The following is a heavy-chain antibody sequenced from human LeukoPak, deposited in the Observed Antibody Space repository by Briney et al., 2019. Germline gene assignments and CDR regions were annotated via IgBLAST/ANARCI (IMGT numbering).Heavy chain of an antibody. J-gene: IGHJ3*02. CDR2: INHSGST. CDR3: AREYYDSSDDVFDI. Sequence: SETLSLTCAVYGGSFSGYYWSWIRQPPGKGLEWIGEINHSGSTNYNPSLKSRVTISVDTSKNQFSLKLSSVTAADTAVYYCAREYYDSSDDVFDIWGQGTMVTVSS. D-gene: IGHD3-22*01. CDR1: GGSFSGYY. V-gene: IGHV4-34*01.